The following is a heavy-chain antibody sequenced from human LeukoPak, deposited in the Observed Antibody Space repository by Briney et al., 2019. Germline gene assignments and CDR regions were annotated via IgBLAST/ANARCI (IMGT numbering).Heavy chain of an antibody. CDR1: GGSISSSNW. V-gene: IGHV4-4*02. CDR2: IYHSGST. J-gene: IGHJ3*02. CDR3: AREGSTTHHDAFDI. Sequence: PSETLSLTCAVSGGSISSSNWWSWVRQPPGKGLEWIGEIYHSGSTYYNPSLKSRVTISVDTSKNQFSLKLSSVTAADTAVYYCAREGSTTHHDAFDIWGQGTMVTVSS. D-gene: IGHD2-2*01.